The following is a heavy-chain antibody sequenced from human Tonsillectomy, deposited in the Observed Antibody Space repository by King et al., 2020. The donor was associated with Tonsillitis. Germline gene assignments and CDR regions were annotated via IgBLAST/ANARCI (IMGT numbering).Heavy chain of an antibody. CDR2: VDPEDGET. CDR3: ATGTRAMVFHHVFDI. J-gene: IGHJ3*02. CDR1: GYTFTDHY. D-gene: IGHD5-18*01. V-gene: IGHV1-69-2*01. Sequence: QLVQSGAEVEKPGATVKISCKVSGYTFTDHYMHWVQQAPGKGLQWRGLVDPEDGETIYAEKFQGRVTITADTYTDTAYMKLSSLRFEDTAVYYCATGTRAMVFHHVFDIWGQGTMVTVSS.